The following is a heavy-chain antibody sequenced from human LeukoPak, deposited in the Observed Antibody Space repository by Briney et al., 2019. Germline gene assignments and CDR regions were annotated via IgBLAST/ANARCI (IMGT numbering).Heavy chain of an antibody. CDR3: ARDQNYYDSSGYFNWFDP. D-gene: IGHD3-22*01. J-gene: IGHJ5*02. CDR2: ISSSSSYI. CDR1: GFTFSSYS. V-gene: IGHV3-21*01. Sequence: GGSLRLSCAASGFTFSSYSMNWVRQAPGKGLEWVSSISSSSSYIYYADSVKGRFTISRDNAKNSLYLQMNGLRAEDTAVYYCARDQNYYDSSGYFNWFDPWGQGTLVTVSS.